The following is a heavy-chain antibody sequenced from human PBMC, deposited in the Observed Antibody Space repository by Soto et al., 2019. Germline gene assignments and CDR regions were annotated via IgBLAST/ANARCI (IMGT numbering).Heavy chain of an antibody. Sequence: EVQLLESGGGLVQPGGSLRLSCAASGFTFSSYAMSWVRQAPGKGLEWVAAISGSGGSTYYADSVKGRFTISRDNSKNTLYLQMNSLRAEDTAVYYCAKVSGYSYGRLDYWGQGTLVTVSS. CDR3: AKVSGYSYGRLDY. D-gene: IGHD5-18*01. CDR2: ISGSGGST. J-gene: IGHJ4*02. CDR1: GFTFSSYA. V-gene: IGHV3-23*01.